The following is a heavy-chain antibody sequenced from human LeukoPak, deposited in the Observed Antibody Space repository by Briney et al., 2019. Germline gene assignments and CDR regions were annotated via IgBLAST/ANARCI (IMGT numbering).Heavy chain of an antibody. J-gene: IGHJ4*02. CDR2: ISAYNGNT. Sequence: GASVKVSCKASGYTFTSYGISWVRQAPGQGLEWMGWISAYNGNTNYAQKLQGRVTMTTDTSTSTAYMELRSLRSDDTAVYYCAREIGMGSSGYPFDYWGQGTLVIVSS. D-gene: IGHD3-22*01. CDR3: AREIGMGSSGYPFDY. CDR1: GYTFTSYG. V-gene: IGHV1-18*01.